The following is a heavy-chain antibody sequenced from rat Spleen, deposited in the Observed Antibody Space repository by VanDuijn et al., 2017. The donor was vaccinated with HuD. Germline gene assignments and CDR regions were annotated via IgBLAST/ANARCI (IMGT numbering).Heavy chain of an antibody. J-gene: IGHJ2*01. V-gene: IGHV2-72*01. CDR2: MWAGGST. Sequence: QVQLKESGPGLMQPSETLSLTCTVSGFSLTSSGVGWVRHPLGKGLVWLGTMWAGGSTNYNSAVQSRLSISRDTSKGQVFLKMSSLQPEDTGTYYCARHPPYYGYTYNYFDYWGQGVMVTVSS. CDR1: GFSLTSSG. CDR3: ARHPPYYGYTYNYFDY. D-gene: IGHD1-2*01.